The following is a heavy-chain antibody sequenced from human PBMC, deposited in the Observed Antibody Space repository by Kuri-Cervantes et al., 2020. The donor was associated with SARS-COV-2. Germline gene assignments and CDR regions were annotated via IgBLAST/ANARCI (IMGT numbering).Heavy chain of an antibody. CDR2: ISSSSSYI. J-gene: IGHJ6*02. CDR3: ARDSKNYSGSRARRNGMDV. Sequence: GESLKISCAASGFTFSSYSMNWVRQAPGKGLEWVSSISSSSSYIYYADSVKGRFTISRDNAKNSLYLQMNSLRAEDTAVYYCARDSKNYSGSRARRNGMDVWGQGTTVTVSS. CDR1: GFTFSSYS. V-gene: IGHV3-21*04. D-gene: IGHD1-26*01.